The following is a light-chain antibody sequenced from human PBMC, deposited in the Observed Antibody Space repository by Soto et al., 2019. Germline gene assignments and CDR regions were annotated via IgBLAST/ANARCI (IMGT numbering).Light chain of an antibody. J-gene: IGKJ1*01. CDR1: QSISSY. CDR2: AAS. V-gene: IGKV1-39*01. Sequence: DIQMTQSPSSLSASVGDRVTITCRASQSISSYLNWYQQKPGKAAKLLIYAASSLQSGVPSRFSGSGSGTDFTLTSSSLQPEDFATYYCQQSYSTRWTFGQGTKVEIK. CDR3: QQSYSTRWT.